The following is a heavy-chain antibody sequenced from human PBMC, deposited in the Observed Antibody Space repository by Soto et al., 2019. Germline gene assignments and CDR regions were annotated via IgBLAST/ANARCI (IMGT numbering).Heavy chain of an antibody. D-gene: IGHD2-2*01. V-gene: IGHV1-46*01. CDR2: ISPNGAGR. J-gene: IGHJ4*02. Sequence: QVQLVQSGAEVKVPGASVRVSCKASGYTLTSYYMHWVRQAPGQGLEWMGFISPNGAGRDNAQKFQGRLTVTKDTHTNTLHMDLSSLGSEDTAIYYCAREGAPAAKMFDFWGQGTLVTVSS. CDR1: GYTLTSYY. CDR3: AREGAPAAKMFDF.